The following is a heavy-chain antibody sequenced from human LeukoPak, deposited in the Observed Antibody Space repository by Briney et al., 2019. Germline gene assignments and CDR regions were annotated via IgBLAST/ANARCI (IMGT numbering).Heavy chain of an antibody. CDR2: INHSGST. D-gene: IGHD3-10*01. CDR1: GGSFSGYY. J-gene: IGHJ4*02. V-gene: IGHV4-34*01. CDR3: ARGLHRGYYFDY. Sequence: SETLSLTCAVYGGSFSGYYWSWIRQPPGKGLEWIGEINHSGSTNYNPSLKSRVTISVDTSKNQFSLKLSPVTAADTAVYYCARGLHRGYYFDYWGQGTLVTVSS.